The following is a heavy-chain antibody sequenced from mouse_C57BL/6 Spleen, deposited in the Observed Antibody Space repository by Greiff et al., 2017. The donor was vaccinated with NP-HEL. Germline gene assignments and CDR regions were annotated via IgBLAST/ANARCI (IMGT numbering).Heavy chain of an antibody. CDR1: GYSFTGYY. J-gene: IGHJ2*01. V-gene: IGHV1-42*01. CDR2: INPSTGGT. Sequence: VQLQQSGPELVKPGASVKISCKASGYSFTGYYMNWVKQSPEKSLEWIGEINPSTGGTTYNQKFKAKATLTVDKSSSTAYMQLKSLTSEDSAVYYCARRALYYYGSSYFDYWGQGTTLTVSS. CDR3: ARRALYYYGSSYFDY. D-gene: IGHD1-1*01.